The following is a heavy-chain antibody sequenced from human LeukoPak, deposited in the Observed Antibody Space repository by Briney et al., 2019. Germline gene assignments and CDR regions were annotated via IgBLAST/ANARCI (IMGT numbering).Heavy chain of an antibody. V-gene: IGHV1-46*01. CDR1: GYTFTSYD. CDR2: INPSGGST. D-gene: IGHD5-24*01. Sequence: ASVKVSCKASGYTFTSYDINWVRQATGQGLEWMGIINPSGGSTSYAQKFQGRVTMTRDTSTSTVYMELSSLRSEDTAVYYCAREGSYDRWLHDPYYGMDVWGQGTTVTVSS. CDR3: AREGSYDRWLHDPYYGMDV. J-gene: IGHJ6*02.